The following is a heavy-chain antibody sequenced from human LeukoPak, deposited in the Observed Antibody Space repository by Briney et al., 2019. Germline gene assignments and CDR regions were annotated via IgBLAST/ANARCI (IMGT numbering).Heavy chain of an antibody. D-gene: IGHD3-3*01. Sequence: PSETLSLTCAVYGGSFSGYYWSWIRQPAGKGLEWIGRIFGSGNTNYNPSLKSRVTMSVDTSRNQFSLKLTSVTAADTAVYYCARTYYDFWSGSDDWGQGTLVTVSS. V-gene: IGHV4-59*10. CDR3: ARTYYDFWSGSDD. CDR1: GGSFSGYY. J-gene: IGHJ4*02. CDR2: IFGSGNT.